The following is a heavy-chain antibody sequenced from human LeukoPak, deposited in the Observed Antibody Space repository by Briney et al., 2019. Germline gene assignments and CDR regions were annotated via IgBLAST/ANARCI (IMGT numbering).Heavy chain of an antibody. V-gene: IGHV4-4*02. CDR2: IYHSGST. J-gene: IGHJ4*02. CDR1: GGSISSSNW. CDR3: ARHPSARVFFDY. Sequence: SETLSLTCAVSGGSISSSNWWSWVRQPPGKGLEWIGEIYHSGSTNYNPSLKSRVTISVDTSKNQFSLNLKSVTAADTAVYYCARHPSARVFFDYWGQGTLVTVSS. D-gene: IGHD3-3*01.